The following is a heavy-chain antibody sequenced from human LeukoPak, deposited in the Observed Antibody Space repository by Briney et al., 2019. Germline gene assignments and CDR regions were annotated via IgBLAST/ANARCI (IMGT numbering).Heavy chain of an antibody. D-gene: IGHD6-13*01. CDR3: ARDGTAAGLYFDL. J-gene: IGHJ4*01. V-gene: IGHV3-7*01. CDR2: IRQDGSEK. Sequence: GGSLRLSCEVSGFTFTDYWMNWVRQAPGKRPEWVASIRQDGSEKTYVDSVKGRFTISRDNTKNSLSLQLNGLRAEDTAVYYCARDGTAAGLYFDLWGQGTLVTVSS. CDR1: GFTFTDYW.